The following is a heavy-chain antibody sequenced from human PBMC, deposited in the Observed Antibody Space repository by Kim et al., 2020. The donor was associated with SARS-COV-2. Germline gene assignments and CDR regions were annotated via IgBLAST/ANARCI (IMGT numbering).Heavy chain of an antibody. J-gene: IGHJ4*02. Sequence: SETLSLTCTVSGASISTYSWSWIRQPPGKGLEGIGGIFYSGSTTYNPSLKSRVTISIDTPKNQFSLRLKSVTAADTAVYFCARVRQYYLLLVDYWVQGTLVTVSS. CDR2: IFYSGST. CDR1: GASISTYS. CDR3: ARVRQYYLLLVDY. V-gene: IGHV4-59*13. D-gene: IGHD3-10*01.